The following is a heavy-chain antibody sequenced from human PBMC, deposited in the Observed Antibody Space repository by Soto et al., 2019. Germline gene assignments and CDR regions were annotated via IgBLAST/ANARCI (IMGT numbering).Heavy chain of an antibody. D-gene: IGHD6-6*01. CDR3: AIEYSSSDDAFDI. J-gene: IGHJ3*02. CDR1: GYTFNSYG. CDR2: ISAYNGNT. V-gene: IGHV1-18*01. Sequence: ASVKVSCKASGYTFNSYGISWVRPDPGQGLEWMGWISAYNGNTNYAQKLQGRVTMTTDTSTSTAYMELRSLRSDDTAVYYCAIEYSSSDDAFDIWGQGTMVTVSS.